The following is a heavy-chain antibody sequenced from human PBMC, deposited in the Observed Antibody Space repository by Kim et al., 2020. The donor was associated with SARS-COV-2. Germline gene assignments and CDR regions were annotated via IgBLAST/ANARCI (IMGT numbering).Heavy chain of an antibody. D-gene: IGHD3-3*01. CDR2: INEDGREK. V-gene: IGHV3-7*01. CDR3: ARIRSGSSYDTMDV. CDR1: RFIISSYW. J-gene: IGHJ6*02. Sequence: GGSLRLSCAASRFIISSYWMRWVRQDPGKGLEGVANINEDGREKYYVDSVKGRFTISRDNAKNSLYRQMNSLRAEDTGVYYCARIRSGSSYDTMDVWGQGTTVTVSS.